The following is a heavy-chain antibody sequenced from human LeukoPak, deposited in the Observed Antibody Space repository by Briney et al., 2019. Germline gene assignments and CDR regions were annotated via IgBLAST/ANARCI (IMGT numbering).Heavy chain of an antibody. V-gene: IGHV3-21*01. J-gene: IGHJ4*02. D-gene: IGHD1/OR15-1a*01. CDR2: ISSSSSYI. CDR3: AKDSPSRTATTEVPVDY. Sequence: GGSLRLSCAASGFSFRDYTMNWVRQAPGKGLEWVASISSSSSYIYFADSVRGRFSISRDNAKNSLYLQMNSLRAEDTAVYYCAKDSPSRTATTEVPVDYWGQGTLVTVSS. CDR1: GFSFRDYT.